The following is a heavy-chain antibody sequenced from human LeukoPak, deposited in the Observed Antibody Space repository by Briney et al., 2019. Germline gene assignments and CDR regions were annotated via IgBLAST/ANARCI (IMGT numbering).Heavy chain of an antibody. CDR1: GFTFSDYY. V-gene: IGHV3-11*06. CDR2: ISSTSSHI. CDR3: ARGLGDTVMVTTRVDY. Sequence: GSLRLSCAASGFTFSDYYMSWIRQAPGKGLEWVSSISSTSSHIYYADSVKGRFTISRDNAKNSLYLQMNSLRAEDTAVYYCARGLGDTVMVTTRVDYWGQGTLVTVSS. D-gene: IGHD5-18*01. J-gene: IGHJ4*02.